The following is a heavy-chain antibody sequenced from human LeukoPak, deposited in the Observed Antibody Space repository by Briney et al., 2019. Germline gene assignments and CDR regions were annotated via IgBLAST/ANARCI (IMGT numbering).Heavy chain of an antibody. CDR2: INWNGGST. V-gene: IGHV3-20*01. J-gene: IGHJ4*02. D-gene: IGHD3-22*01. CDR3: ARRGDSESSGYDF. Sequence: PGGSLRLSCAASGFTFDDYGMNWVRQAPGKGLEWVSGINWNGGSTGYADSVKDRFTISRDNARNSLYLQMNRLRAEDTALYHCARRGDSESSGYDFWGQGTLVTVSS. CDR1: GFTFDDYG.